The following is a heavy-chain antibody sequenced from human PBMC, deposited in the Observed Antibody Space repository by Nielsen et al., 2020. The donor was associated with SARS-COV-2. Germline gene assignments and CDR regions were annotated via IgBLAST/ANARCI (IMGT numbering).Heavy chain of an antibody. J-gene: IGHJ4*02. CDR3: ATDRDRTSFDY. Sequence: ASVKVSCKASGYTFTSYGISWVRQAPGQGLEWMGWISAYNGNTNYAQKFQGRVTMTEDTSTDTAYMELSSLRSEDTAVYYCATDRDRTSFDYWGQGTLVTVSS. CDR2: ISAYNGNT. V-gene: IGHV1-18*01. D-gene: IGHD1-14*01. CDR1: GYTFTSYG.